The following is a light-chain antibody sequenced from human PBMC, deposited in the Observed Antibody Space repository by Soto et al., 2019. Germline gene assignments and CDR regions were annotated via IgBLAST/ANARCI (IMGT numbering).Light chain of an antibody. CDR3: ATWDGSLPGEV. V-gene: IGLV1-51*01. CDR1: SSNIGHNY. Sequence: QSALTQSPSVSAAPGQKVTISCSGSSSNIGHNYVSWYQQLPGTAPKLLIYDNNKRPSGIPDRFSGSKSGTSGTLDITGLQTGDEADYYCATWDGSLPGEVFGGGTQLTVL. CDR2: DNN. J-gene: IGLJ2*01.